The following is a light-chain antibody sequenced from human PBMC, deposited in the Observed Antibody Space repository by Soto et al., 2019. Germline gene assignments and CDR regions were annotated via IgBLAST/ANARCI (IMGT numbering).Light chain of an antibody. CDR2: DAT. J-gene: IGKJ3*01. Sequence: DIQMTQSPSSLSASLGDRVTITCQASQDIRDYLNWYQQKPGKAPKLLIYDATNLETGVSSRFSGSGSGTHFTLTISSLQPEDIATYFCQQYDLPSIFTFGPGTKLDIK. V-gene: IGKV1-33*01. CDR3: QQYDLPSIFT. CDR1: QDIRDY.